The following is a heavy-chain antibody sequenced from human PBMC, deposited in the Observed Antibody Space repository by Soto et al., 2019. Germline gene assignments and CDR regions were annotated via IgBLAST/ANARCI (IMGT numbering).Heavy chain of an antibody. V-gene: IGHV5-51*01. J-gene: IGHJ6*02. Sequence: GESLKISCKGSGYSFTSYWIAWVRQMPGQGLERMGIIYPGDSNTKYNPSFQGQVTISADKSITTTYLQWSSLKASDTAIYYCAASIFYYGMDVWGQGTTVTVSS. CDR1: GYSFTSYW. CDR3: AASIFYYGMDV. CDR2: IYPGDSNT.